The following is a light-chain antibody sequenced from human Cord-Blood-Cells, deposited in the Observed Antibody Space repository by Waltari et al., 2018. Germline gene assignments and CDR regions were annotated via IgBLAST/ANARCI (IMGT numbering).Light chain of an antibody. Sequence: QSALTQPASVSGSPGQSITISCTGTSSDVGSYNLVSWYQQHPGKAPKLMMYEGSKRPSGVSNRFSGSKSGNTSSLTISRLQAEDEADYYCCSYAGSSNVVFGGGTKLTVL. J-gene: IGLJ2*01. CDR2: EGS. CDR1: SSDVGSYNL. CDR3: CSYAGSSNVV. V-gene: IGLV2-23*01.